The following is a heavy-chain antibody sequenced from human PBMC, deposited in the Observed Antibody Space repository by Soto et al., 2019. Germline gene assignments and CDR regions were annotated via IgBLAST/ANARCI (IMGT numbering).Heavy chain of an antibody. J-gene: IGHJ6*02. CDR2: IIPILGTT. V-gene: IGHV1-69*01. CDR3: ARDRRPYDNGMDV. CDR1: GGTISSHA. Sequence: QVQLVQSGAEVKKPGSSVKLSCKASGGTISSHAISWVRQAPGQGLEWMGGIIPILGTTNYAQKFQGRVTITADESMSTVYMELSSLRFEDTAVHYCARDRRPYDNGMDVWGQGTTVNVS.